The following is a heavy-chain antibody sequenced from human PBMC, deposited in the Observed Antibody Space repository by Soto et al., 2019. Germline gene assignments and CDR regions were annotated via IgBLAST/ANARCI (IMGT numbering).Heavy chain of an antibody. CDR3: ARGPPIVGNTTPLDS. CDR2: IYHAGST. CDR1: GGSISNSNW. Sequence: QVQLQESGPRLVKPSGTLSLTCTVSGGSISNSNWWSWVRLPPAKGLEWIGDIYHAGSTKYNPSLERRVNISVDTSNNQFALTLTSVTAADTSVYFYARGPPIVGNTTPLDSWGQGTLVTVSS. J-gene: IGHJ4*02. D-gene: IGHD1-26*01. V-gene: IGHV4-4*02.